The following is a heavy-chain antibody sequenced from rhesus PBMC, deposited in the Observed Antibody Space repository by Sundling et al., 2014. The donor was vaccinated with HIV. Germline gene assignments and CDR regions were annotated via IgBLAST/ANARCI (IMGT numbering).Heavy chain of an antibody. CDR2: ISASGGTM. CDR1: GFTFSGSV. Sequence: DVQLVESGGGLLKPGGSLRLSCVGSGFTFSGSVMHWVRQAPGKGLEWVSVISASGGTMDYADSVKGRFTISRDNARNSLFLQMNGLRAEDTAVYFCTREQDSVPTVWGQGVLVTVSS. D-gene: IGHD5-24*01. J-gene: IGHJ4*01. CDR3: TREQDSVPTV. V-gene: IGHV3-100*01.